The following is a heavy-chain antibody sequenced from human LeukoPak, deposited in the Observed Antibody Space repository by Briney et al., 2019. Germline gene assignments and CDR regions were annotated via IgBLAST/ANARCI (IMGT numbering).Heavy chain of an antibody. J-gene: IGHJ4*02. Sequence: PGGSLRLSCAASGFTFSDYYMSWIRQAPGKGLEWVSAISGSGGSTYYADSVKGRFTISRDNSKNTLYLQMNSLRAEDTAVYYCAKVRGYCSSTSCYYFDYWGQGTLVTVSS. CDR1: GFTFSDYY. D-gene: IGHD2-2*01. CDR2: ISGSGGST. CDR3: AKVRGYCSSTSCYYFDY. V-gene: IGHV3-23*01.